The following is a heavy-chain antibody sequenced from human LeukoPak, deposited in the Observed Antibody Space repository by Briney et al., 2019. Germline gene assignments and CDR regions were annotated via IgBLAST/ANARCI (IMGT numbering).Heavy chain of an antibody. V-gene: IGHV1-18*01. Sequence: ASVTLSRKASGYIFTSYGFRWVRQAPGQGLEWMGWISAYNGNTNYAQKLQGRVTMTTDTSTSTAYMELRSLRSDDTAVYYCARSPQNYYDSSCLVVWFDNWGAGALWTVSS. J-gene: IGHJ4*03. CDR3: ARSPQNYYDSSCLVVWFDN. D-gene: IGHD3-22*01. CDR1: GYIFTSYG. CDR2: ISAYNGNT.